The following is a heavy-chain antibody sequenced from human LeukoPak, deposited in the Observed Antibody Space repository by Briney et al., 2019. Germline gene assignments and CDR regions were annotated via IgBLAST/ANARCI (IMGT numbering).Heavy chain of an antibody. Sequence: GGSLRLSCSGSGFRFGGYALSWVRQAPGKGLEWVGFIRSKALYGTSEYAASVEGRFAISRDDSNNIVYLQMNSLKTEDTAVYFCVRESVRDYYFDFWGQGTLVTVSS. CDR2: IRSKALYGTS. CDR3: VRESVRDYYFDF. J-gene: IGHJ4*02. V-gene: IGHV3-49*04. D-gene: IGHD3-10*02. CDR1: GFRFGGYA.